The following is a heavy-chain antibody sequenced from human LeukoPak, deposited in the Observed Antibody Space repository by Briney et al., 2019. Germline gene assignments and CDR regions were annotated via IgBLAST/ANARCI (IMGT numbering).Heavy chain of an antibody. V-gene: IGHV3-23*01. CDR3: AGHGNSWSNFDY. D-gene: IGHD6-13*01. CDR2: ISASGGST. Sequence: PGGSLRLSCAASGFTFSSYSMNWVRQAPGKGLEWVSAISASGGSTYYADSVKGRFTISRDNSKNTLYLQMNSLRAEDTAVYYCAGHGNSWSNFDYWGQGTLVTVSS. CDR1: GFTFSSYS. J-gene: IGHJ4*02.